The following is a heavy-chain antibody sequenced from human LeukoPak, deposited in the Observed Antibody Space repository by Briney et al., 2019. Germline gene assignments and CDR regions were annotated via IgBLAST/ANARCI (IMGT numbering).Heavy chain of an antibody. D-gene: IGHD6-19*01. J-gene: IGHJ5*02. CDR3: ARGRYSSGWSPYNWFDP. V-gene: IGHV4-59*01. Sequence: SETLSLTCTVSGGSISSYYWSWIRQPPGKGLEWIGYIYYSGSTNYNPSLKSRVTISVDTSKNQFSLKLSSVTAADTAMYYCARGRYSSGWSPYNWFDPWGQGTLVTVSS. CDR1: GGSISSYY. CDR2: IYYSGST.